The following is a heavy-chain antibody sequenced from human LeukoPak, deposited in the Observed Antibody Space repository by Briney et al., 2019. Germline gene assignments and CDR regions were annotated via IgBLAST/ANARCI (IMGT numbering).Heavy chain of an antibody. V-gene: IGHV1-46*01. J-gene: IGHJ4*02. D-gene: IGHD3-3*01. CDR1: GYTFTSYY. CDR2: INPSGGST. CDR3: ASAHDFWSGYYTEDY. Sequence: ASVNVSCKASGYTFTSYYMHWVRQAPGQGLEWMGIINPSGGSTSYAQKFQGRVTMTRDTSTSTVYMELSSLRSEDTAVYYCASAHDFWSGYYTEDYWGQGTLVTVSS.